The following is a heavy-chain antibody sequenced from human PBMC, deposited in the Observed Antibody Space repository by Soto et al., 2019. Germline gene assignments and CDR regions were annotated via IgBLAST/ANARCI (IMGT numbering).Heavy chain of an antibody. CDR2: IDPGDSDT. Sequence: PGESLRNFNKGSWYNFTSYWISWVRQMPGKGLEWMGRIDPGDSDTRYSPSFQGQVTISADKSISTAYLQWSSLKASDTAMYYCARLGPGYSYGAIDFWGQGTLVTVSS. CDR1: WYNFTSYW. D-gene: IGHD5-18*01. CDR3: ARLGPGYSYGAIDF. J-gene: IGHJ4*02. V-gene: IGHV5-51*01.